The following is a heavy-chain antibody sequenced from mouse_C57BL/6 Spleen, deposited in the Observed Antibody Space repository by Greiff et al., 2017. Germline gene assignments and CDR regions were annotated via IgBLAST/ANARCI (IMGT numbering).Heavy chain of an antibody. D-gene: IGHD1-1*01. CDR1: GFTFSDYG. Sequence: EVQVVESGGGLVKPGGSLKLSCAASGFTFSDYGMHWVRQAPEKGLEWVAYISSGSSTNYYADTVKGRFTIARDNATNTLFLQMTSLMSEDTAMYYCARGGELRNWYFDVWGTGTTVTVSS. J-gene: IGHJ1*03. CDR2: ISSGSSTN. CDR3: ARGGELRNWYFDV. V-gene: IGHV5-17*01.